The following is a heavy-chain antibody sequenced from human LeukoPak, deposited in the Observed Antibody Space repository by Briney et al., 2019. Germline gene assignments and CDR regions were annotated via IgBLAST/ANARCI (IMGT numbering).Heavy chain of an antibody. CDR2: ISEGGTKT. Sequence: GGSLRLSCAASGFTFSDYYMYWIRQAPGKGLEWLAYISEGGTKTHYADSVKGRFTISRDNAKNSLYLQMNSLRAEDTALYYCTKDQTRIVGATNSFDYWGQGTLVTVSS. CDR3: TKDQTRIVGATNSFDY. V-gene: IGHV3-11*05. D-gene: IGHD1-26*01. J-gene: IGHJ4*02. CDR1: GFTFSDYY.